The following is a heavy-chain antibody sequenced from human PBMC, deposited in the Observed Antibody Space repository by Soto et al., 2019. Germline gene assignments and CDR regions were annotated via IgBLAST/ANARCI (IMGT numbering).Heavy chain of an antibody. CDR3: AKTHTDESYCGGDCYSYYYYGMDV. Sequence: GGSLRLSCAASGFTFSGYAMSWVRQAPGKGLEWVSAISGSGGSTYYADSVKGRFTISRDNSKNTLYLQMNSLRAEDTAVYYCAKTHTDESYCGGDCYSYYYYGMDVWGQGTAVTVS. V-gene: IGHV3-23*01. CDR2: ISGSGGST. CDR1: GFTFSGYA. D-gene: IGHD2-21*02. J-gene: IGHJ6*02.